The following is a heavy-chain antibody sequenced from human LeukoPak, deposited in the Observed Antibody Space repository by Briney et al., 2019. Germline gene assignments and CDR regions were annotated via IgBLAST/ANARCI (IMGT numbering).Heavy chain of an antibody. J-gene: IGHJ4*02. V-gene: IGHV1-46*01. CDR1: GYTFTGYY. Sequence: VSVKVSCKASGYTFTGYYMHWVRQAPGQGLEWMGWINPSGGSTSNAQKFQGRVTMTRDTSTSTVYMELSSLRSEDTAVYYCARGDRPGSSSGAGFNWGQGTLVTVSS. D-gene: IGHD6-6*01. CDR2: INPSGGST. CDR3: ARGDRPGSSSGAGFN.